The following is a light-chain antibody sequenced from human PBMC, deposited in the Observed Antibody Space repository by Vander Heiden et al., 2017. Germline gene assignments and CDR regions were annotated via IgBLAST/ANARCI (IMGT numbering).Light chain of an antibody. J-gene: IGLJ3*02. CDR3: SSYTSITHDWV. Sequence: HSALTQPASVSVSPAQSIALSCTGTSGDIGGYSYVSWYQQHPGKAPKLWIYGDSNRPSGVSNRFSGSKSGNTASLTITGLQAEDEADYYCSSYTSITHDWVFGGGTKLTVL. V-gene: IGLV2-14*01. CDR2: GDS. CDR1: SGDIGGYSY.